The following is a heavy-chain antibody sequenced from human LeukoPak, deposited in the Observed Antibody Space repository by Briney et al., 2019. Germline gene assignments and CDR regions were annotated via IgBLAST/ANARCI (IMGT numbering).Heavy chain of an antibody. CDR2: IIPIFGTA. CDR1: GYTFTGYY. Sequence: SVKVSCKASGYTFTGYYMHWVRQAPGQGLEWMGGIIPIFGTANYAQKFQGRVTITADESTSTAYMELSSLRSEDTAVYYCARAGGSYSVYYYYYMDVWGKGTTVTVSS. D-gene: IGHD1-26*01. CDR3: ARAGGSYSVYYYYYMDV. J-gene: IGHJ6*03. V-gene: IGHV1-69*13.